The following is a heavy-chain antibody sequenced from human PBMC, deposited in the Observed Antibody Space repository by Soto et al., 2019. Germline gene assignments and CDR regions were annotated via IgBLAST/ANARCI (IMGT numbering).Heavy chain of an antibody. V-gene: IGHV3-49*03. J-gene: IGHJ4*02. CDR2: IRSKAYGGTT. CDR1: GFTFGDYA. Sequence: PGGSLRLSCTASGFTFGDYAMSWFRQAPGKGLEWVGFIRSKAYGGTTEYAASVKGRFTISRDDSKSIAYLQMNSLKTEDTAVYYCTRDPFLTTDIVVAYWGQGTLVTVSS. D-gene: IGHD2-15*01. CDR3: TRDPFLTTDIVVAY.